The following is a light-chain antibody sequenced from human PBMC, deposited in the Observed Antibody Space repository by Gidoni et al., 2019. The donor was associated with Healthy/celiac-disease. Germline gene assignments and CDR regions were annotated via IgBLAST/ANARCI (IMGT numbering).Light chain of an antibody. J-gene: IGLJ1*01. Sequence: QSVLTQPPSVSGAPGPRVTISCTGSGSNIGAGYDVHWYQQLPGTAPKLLIYGNSNRPSVVPDRFSGSKSGTSASLAITGLQAEDEADYYCQSYDSSLSGSYVFGTGTKVTVL. CDR1: GSNIGAGYD. CDR2: GNS. CDR3: QSYDSSLSGSYV. V-gene: IGLV1-40*01.